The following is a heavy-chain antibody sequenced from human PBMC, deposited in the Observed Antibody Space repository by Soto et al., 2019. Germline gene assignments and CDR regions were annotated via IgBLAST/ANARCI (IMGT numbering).Heavy chain of an antibody. CDR1: GYTFTSYG. D-gene: IGHD3-22*01. CDR2: ISAYNGNT. V-gene: IGHV1-18*04. CDR3: ASSTGDYYDGRVVSDGMDV. Sequence: ASVKVSCKASGYTFTSYGISWVRQAPGQGLAWMGWISAYNGNTNYAQKLQGRVTMTTDTSTSTAYMELRSLRSDDTAVYYCASSTGDYYDGRVVSDGMDVWGEGPTVTVSS. J-gene: IGHJ6*04.